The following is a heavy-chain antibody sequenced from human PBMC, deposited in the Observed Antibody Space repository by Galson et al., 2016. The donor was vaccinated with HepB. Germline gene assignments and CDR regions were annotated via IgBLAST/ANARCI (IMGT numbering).Heavy chain of an antibody. CDR1: GYNFTSSW. J-gene: IGHJ4*02. CDR3: ARPRACTDGVCRTFES. V-gene: IGHV5-51*01. D-gene: IGHD2-8*01. Sequence: QSGAEVKKPGESLRISCKDSGYNFTSSWIAWARQMPGKGLEWMGIIYPADSDTRYSPSFQGQFTISADKAVSTAYLQWSSLKASATAIYYCARPRACTDGVCRTFESWGQGTLVSVST. CDR2: IYPADSDT.